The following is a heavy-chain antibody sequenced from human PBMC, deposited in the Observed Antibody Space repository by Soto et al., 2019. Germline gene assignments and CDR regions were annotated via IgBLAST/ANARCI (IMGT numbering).Heavy chain of an antibody. D-gene: IGHD2-8*01. V-gene: IGHV1-69*13. CDR3: ATALYCTNGVCYAVFDY. J-gene: IGHJ4*02. CDR2: IIPIFGTA. CDR1: GGTFSSYG. Sequence: SVEVSCKASGGTFSSYGISWVRQAPGQGLEWMGGIIPIFGTANYAQKFQGRVTITADESTSTAYMELSSLRSEDTAVYYCATALYCTNGVCYAVFDYWGQGTLVTVSS.